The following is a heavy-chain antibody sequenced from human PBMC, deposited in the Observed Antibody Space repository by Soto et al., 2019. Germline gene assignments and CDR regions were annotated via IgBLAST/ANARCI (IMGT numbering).Heavy chain of an antibody. V-gene: IGHV4-4*02. CDR2: IYHSGST. CDR1: GGSISSSNW. CDR3: ARADSGDYETN. Sequence: QVQLQESGPGLVKPSGTLSLTCAVSGGSISSSNWWSGVRQPPGKGLEWIGEIYHSGSTNYNPSLKSRVTISVYKAKKHFSLKLSSVTAADTAMYYCARADSGDYETNWGQGTLVAVSS. J-gene: IGHJ4*02. D-gene: IGHD4-17*01.